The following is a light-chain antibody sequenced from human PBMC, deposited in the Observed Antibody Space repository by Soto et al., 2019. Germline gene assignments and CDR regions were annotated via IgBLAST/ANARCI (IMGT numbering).Light chain of an antibody. CDR1: QSISSW. CDR2: DAS. V-gene: IGKV1-5*01. Sequence: DIQMTQSPSTLSASVGDRVTITCRASQSISSWLAWYQQKPGKAPKLLIYDASSLESEVPSRFSGSGSGTEFTHTISSLQPDDFATYYCQQYNSYSPYTFGQGTKLEIK. CDR3: QQYNSYSPYT. J-gene: IGKJ2*01.